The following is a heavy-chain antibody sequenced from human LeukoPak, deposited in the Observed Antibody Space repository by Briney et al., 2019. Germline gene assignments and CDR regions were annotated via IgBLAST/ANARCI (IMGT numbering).Heavy chain of an antibody. CDR3: ARLNYYGSGKVLSSWFDP. V-gene: IGHV4-30-2*01. J-gene: IGHJ5*02. D-gene: IGHD3-10*01. CDR2: IYHSGST. CDR1: GGSISSGGYY. Sequence: SETLSLTCAVSGGSISSGGYYWSWIRQPPGKGLEWIGYIYHSGSTYYNPSLKSRVTISVDRSKNQFSLKLSSVTAADTAVYYCARLNYYGSGKVLSSWFDPWGQGTLVTVSS.